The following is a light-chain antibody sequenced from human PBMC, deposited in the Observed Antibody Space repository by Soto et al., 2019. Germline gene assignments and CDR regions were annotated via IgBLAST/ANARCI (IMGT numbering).Light chain of an antibody. CDR3: YSYAGSTTLGV. CDR1: NSDVGSYNR. J-gene: IGLJ3*02. V-gene: IGLV2-23*01. Sequence: QSALTQPASVSGSPGQSITISCTGTNSDVGSYNRVSWYQQNPGKAPKLMVYEDSKRPSGISDRFSGSKSGSTASLTISGLQAEDEADYYCYSYAGSTTLGVFGGGTKLTVL. CDR2: EDS.